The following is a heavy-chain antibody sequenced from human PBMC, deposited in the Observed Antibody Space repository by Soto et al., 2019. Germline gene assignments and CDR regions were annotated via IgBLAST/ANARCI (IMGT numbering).Heavy chain of an antibody. CDR2: IYYSGST. V-gene: IGHV4-39*01. CDR1: GGSISSSSYY. D-gene: IGHD3-3*01. Sequence: SETLSLTCTVSGGSISSSSYYWGWIRQPPGKGLEWIGSIYYSGSTYYNPSLKSRVAISVDTSKNQFSLKLSSVTAADTAVYYSARHYDFWSRDYYYYMDVWGKGTTVTVSS. J-gene: IGHJ6*03. CDR3: ARHYDFWSRDYYYYMDV.